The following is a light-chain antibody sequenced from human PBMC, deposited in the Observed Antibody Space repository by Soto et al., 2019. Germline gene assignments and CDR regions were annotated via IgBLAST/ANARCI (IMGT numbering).Light chain of an antibody. CDR3: CAYAASSTKV. CDR1: SSDVGSYNL. CDR2: EGS. Sequence: QSVLTQPPSASGSPGQSVAISCTGTSSDVGSYNLVSWYQHHPGKAPKLMIYEGSKRPSGVANRFSGSKSGNTASLTIYGLQAEEEADYYCCAYAASSTKVFGGGTKLTVL. V-gene: IGLV2-23*01. J-gene: IGLJ2*01.